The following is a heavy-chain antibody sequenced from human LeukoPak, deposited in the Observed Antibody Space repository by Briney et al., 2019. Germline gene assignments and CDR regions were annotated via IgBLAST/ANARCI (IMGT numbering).Heavy chain of an antibody. CDR2: ISYDGSNK. V-gene: IGHV3-30-3*01. Sequence: GGSLRLSCAASGFTFSSYAMSWVRQAPGKGLEWVAVISYDGSNKYYADSVKGRFTISRDNSKNTLYLQMNSLRAEDTAVYYCAGDSAHYYYGMDVWGQGTTVTVSS. CDR1: GFTFSSYA. CDR3: AGDSAHYYYGMDV. J-gene: IGHJ6*02.